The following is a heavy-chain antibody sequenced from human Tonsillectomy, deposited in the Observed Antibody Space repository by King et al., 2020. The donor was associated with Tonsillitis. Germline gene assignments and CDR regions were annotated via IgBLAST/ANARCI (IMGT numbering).Heavy chain of an antibody. CDR1: GFTFSSYG. CDR3: AKDSGYGYLDY. D-gene: IGHD5-12*01. CDR2: IRYDGSNK. J-gene: IGHJ4*02. Sequence: VQLVESGGGVVQPGGSLRLSCAASGFTFSSYGMHWVRQAPGKGLEWVAFIRYDGSNKYYADSVKGRFTISRDNSKNTLYLLMNSLRAEDTAVYYCAKDSGYGYLDYWGQGTLVTVSS. V-gene: IGHV3-30*02.